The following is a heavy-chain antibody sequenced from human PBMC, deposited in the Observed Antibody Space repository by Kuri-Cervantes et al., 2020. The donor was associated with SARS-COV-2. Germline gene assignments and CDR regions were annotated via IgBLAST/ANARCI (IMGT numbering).Heavy chain of an antibody. Sequence: GGSLRLSCAASGFTFSTYSMNWVRQAPGKGLEWVSYISSGSSTIYYADSVKGRVTISRDNARNSLYLQMNSLRAEDTAVYYCARDPHITLIRGAYFDLWGRGTLVTVSS. CDR1: GFTFSTYS. CDR3: ARDPHITLIRGAYFDL. J-gene: IGHJ2*01. D-gene: IGHD3-10*01. V-gene: IGHV3-48*01. CDR2: ISSGSSTI.